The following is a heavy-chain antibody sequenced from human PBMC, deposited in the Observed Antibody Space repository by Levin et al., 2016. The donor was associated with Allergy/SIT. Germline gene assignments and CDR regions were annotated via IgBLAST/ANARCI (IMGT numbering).Heavy chain of an antibody. J-gene: IGHJ3*01. CDR2: ISDLGTYL. V-gene: IGHV3-21*05. Sequence: GESLKISCVASGFNFRTKAMTWVRQAPGKGLEWVSYISDLGTYLYYADSVKGRFTISRDNSKNILYLQMNLLRPDDTAIYYCARVGSMSGRPNDAFDLWGRGTRVTVSS. CDR3: ARVGSMSGRPNDAFDL. D-gene: IGHD2-15*01. CDR1: GFNFRTKA.